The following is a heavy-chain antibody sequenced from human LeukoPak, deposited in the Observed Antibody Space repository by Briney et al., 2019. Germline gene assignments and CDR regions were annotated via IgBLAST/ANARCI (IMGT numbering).Heavy chain of an antibody. J-gene: IGHJ4*02. D-gene: IGHD3-16*01. CDR3: ARTVWYQFDY. CDR2: INHSGRT. CDR1: GGSFSGYY. V-gene: IGHV4-34*01. Sequence: SETLSLTCAVSGGSFSGYYWSWIRQPPGKGLEWIGEINHSGRTNYNPSLQSRVTISVDRSKNQFSLKLSSVTAADTAVYYCARTVWYQFDYWGQGALVTVSS.